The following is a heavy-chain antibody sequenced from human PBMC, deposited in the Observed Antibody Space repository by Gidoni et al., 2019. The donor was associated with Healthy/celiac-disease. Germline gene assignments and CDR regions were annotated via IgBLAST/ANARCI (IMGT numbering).Heavy chain of an antibody. CDR3: TTDPIGYYYGSGSYYTRG. D-gene: IGHD3-10*01. CDR2: IKSKTDGGTT. CDR1: GFTFSNAW. J-gene: IGHJ4*02. V-gene: IGHV3-15*01. Sequence: EVQLVESGGGLVKPGGSLRLSCAASGFTFSNAWMSWVRQAPGKGLEWVGRIKSKTDGGTTDYAAPVKGRFTISRDDSKNTLYLQMNSLKTEDTAVYYCTTDPIGYYYGSGSYYTRGWGQGTLVTVSS.